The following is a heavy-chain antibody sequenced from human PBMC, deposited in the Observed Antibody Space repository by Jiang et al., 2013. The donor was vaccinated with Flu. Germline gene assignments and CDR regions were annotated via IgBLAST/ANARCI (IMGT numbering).Heavy chain of an antibody. V-gene: IGHV5-51*01. D-gene: IGHD2-15*01. J-gene: IGHJ4*02. CDR2: IYPGDSDT. CDR1: GYSFTSYW. CDR3: ARPGYCSGGSCYDLDY. Sequence: SLKISCKGSGYSFTSYWIGWVRQMPGKGLEWMGIIYPGDSDTRYSPSFQGQVTISADKSISTAYLQWSSLKASDTAMYYCARPGYCSGGSCYDLDYWGQGTLVTVSS.